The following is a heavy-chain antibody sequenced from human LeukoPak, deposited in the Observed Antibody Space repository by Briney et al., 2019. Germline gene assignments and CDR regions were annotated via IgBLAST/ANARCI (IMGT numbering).Heavy chain of an antibody. J-gene: IGHJ6*03. CDR2: INPNSGGI. D-gene: IGHD5-12*01. CDR3: ARGTVATAYYYYYMDV. V-gene: IGHV1-2*02. Sequence: ASVKVSCKASGYTFTGYYMHWGRQAPGQGLEWMGWINPNSGGINYAQKFQGRVTMTRDTSISTAYMELSRLRSDDTAVYYCARGTVATAYYYYYMDVWGKGTTVTVSS. CDR1: GYTFTGYY.